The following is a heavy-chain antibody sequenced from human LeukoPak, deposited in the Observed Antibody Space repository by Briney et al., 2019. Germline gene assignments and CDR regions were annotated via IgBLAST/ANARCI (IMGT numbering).Heavy chain of an antibody. J-gene: IGHJ5*02. CDR3: ARVLRGAWFDL. CDR1: GGSISSSSYD. D-gene: IGHD2-8*01. V-gene: IGHV4-39*01. Sequence: SXXLSLTCTVSGGSISSSSYDWGWIGQAPGKGLEWIGSINYSGSTYYNPSLKSRVTISVDTSKNQFSLKLSSVTAVDTAVYYCARVLRGAWFDLWGQGTLVTVSS. CDR2: INYSGST.